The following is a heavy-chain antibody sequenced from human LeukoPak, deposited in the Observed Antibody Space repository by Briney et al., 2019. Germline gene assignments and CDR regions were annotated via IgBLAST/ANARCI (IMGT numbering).Heavy chain of an antibody. CDR3: ARGVGATNFDY. CDR2: ISYDGSNK. V-gene: IGHV3-30-3*01. Sequence: GGSLRLSCAASGFTFSSYAMHWVRQAPGKGLEWVAVISYDGSNKYYADSVKGRFTISRDNSKNTLYLQMNSLRAEDTAVYYCARGVGATNFDYWGQGTLVTVSS. CDR1: GFTFSSYA. D-gene: IGHD1-26*01. J-gene: IGHJ4*02.